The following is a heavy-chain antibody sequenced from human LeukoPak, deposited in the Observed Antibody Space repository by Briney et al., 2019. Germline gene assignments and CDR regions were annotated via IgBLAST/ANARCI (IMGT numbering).Heavy chain of an antibody. D-gene: IGHD3-22*01. V-gene: IGHV3-7*01. CDR3: ARDANYYDSRGENYFNC. J-gene: IGHJ4*02. CDR1: GFAFSSYW. Sequence: RGFLRLSCAASGFAFSSYWMSWVRQAPGKGLEWVANIKRDGSDTYYVDSVKGRFTISRDNAKNSLYLQLNSLRAEDTAVYYYARDANYYDSRGENYFNCWGQGNLVTVSS. CDR2: IKRDGSDT.